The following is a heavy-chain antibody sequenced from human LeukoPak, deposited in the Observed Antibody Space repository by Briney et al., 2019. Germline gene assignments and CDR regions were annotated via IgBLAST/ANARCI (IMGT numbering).Heavy chain of an antibody. Sequence: GASVKVSCKASGYTFTDYYIHWVRQAPGRGLEWMGWINPDSGVTKYAQSFQGRVTMTRDTSISTVYMDLSSLISDDTAVYSCARGGTVVRGADDAFDIWGHGTMVTVSS. D-gene: IGHD3-10*01. CDR3: ARGGTVVRGADDAFDI. V-gene: IGHV1-2*02. CDR1: GYTFTDYY. CDR2: INPDSGVT. J-gene: IGHJ3*02.